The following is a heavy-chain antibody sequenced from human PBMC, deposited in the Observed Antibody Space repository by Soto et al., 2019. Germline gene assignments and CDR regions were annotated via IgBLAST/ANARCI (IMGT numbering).Heavy chain of an antibody. V-gene: IGHV3-23*01. Sequence: PGGSLRLSGAASGFTFSSYAMSWVRQAPGKGLEWVSAISGSGGSTYYADSVKGRFTISRDSSKNTLYLQMNSLRAEDTAVYYCAKGSYYYDSSGYYYDYWGQGTLVTVSS. D-gene: IGHD3-22*01. J-gene: IGHJ4*02. CDR3: AKGSYYYDSSGYYYDY. CDR1: GFTFSSYA. CDR2: ISGSGGST.